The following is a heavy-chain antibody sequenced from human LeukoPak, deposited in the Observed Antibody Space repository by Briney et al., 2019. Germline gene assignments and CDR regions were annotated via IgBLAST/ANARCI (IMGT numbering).Heavy chain of an antibody. CDR1: GSTFTGYY. Sequence: ASVKVSCKATGSTFTGYYMHWVRQAPGQGLEWMGRINPNSGGTNYAQKFQGRVTMTRDTSISTAYMELSRLRSDDTAVYYCARDTLYDSSGYYYPHFDYWGQGTLVTVSS. CDR3: ARDTLYDSSGYYYPHFDY. CDR2: INPNSGGT. D-gene: IGHD3-22*01. J-gene: IGHJ4*02. V-gene: IGHV1-2*06.